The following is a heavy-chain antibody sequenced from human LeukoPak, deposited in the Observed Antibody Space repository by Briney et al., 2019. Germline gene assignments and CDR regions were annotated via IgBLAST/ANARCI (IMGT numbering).Heavy chain of an antibody. CDR3: ARVYDFWSGYPHFDY. Sequence: GASVKVSRKASGYTFTSYAMHWVRQAPGQRLEWMGWINAGNGNTKYSQKFQGRVTITRDTSASTAYMELSSLRSEDTAVYYCARVYDFWSGYPHFDYWGQGTLVTVSS. J-gene: IGHJ4*02. V-gene: IGHV1-3*01. D-gene: IGHD3-3*01. CDR2: INAGNGNT. CDR1: GYTFTSYA.